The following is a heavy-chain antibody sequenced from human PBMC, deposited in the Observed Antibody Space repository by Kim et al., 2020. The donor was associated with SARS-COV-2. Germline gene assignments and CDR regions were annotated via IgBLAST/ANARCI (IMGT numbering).Heavy chain of an antibody. J-gene: IGHJ3*02. D-gene: IGHD6-13*01. CDR3: AKKSWAPGYSSSNDAFDI. CDR2: ISGSGGST. V-gene: IGHV3-23*01. Sequence: GGSLRLSCAASGFTFSSYAMSWVRQAPGKGLEWVSAISGSGGSTYYADSVKGRFTISRDNSKNTLYLQMNSLRAEDTAVYYCAKKSWAPGYSSSNDAFDIWGQGTMVTVSS. CDR1: GFTFSSYA.